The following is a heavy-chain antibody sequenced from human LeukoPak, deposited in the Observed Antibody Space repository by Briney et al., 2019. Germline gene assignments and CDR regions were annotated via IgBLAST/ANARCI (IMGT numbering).Heavy chain of an antibody. D-gene: IGHD2-8*02. CDR3: TRDKWTGGGLTQFDP. Sequence: SVTLSLMCTVSGGPINDYHWRWMTHPPGEAREGIAYIYYTANTKVNTSLKSRVTVSVATSKNQFSLEVTSVTAADTAVYYGTRDKWTGGGLTQFDPWGQGTLVTVSS. V-gene: IGHV4-59*01. CDR2: IYYTANT. CDR1: GGPINDYH. J-gene: IGHJ5*02.